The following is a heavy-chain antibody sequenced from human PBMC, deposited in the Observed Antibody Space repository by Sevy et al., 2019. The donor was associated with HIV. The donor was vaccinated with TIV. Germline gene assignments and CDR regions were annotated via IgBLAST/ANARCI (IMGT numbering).Heavy chain of an antibody. V-gene: IGHV3-30-3*01. J-gene: IGHJ3*02. CDR1: GFTFSNYV. Sequence: GGSLRLSCAASGFTFSNYVMHWVRQAPGKGLEWVTLISHDGSNKYYADSVKGRFTISRDNSKNTLYLQMNSLTTEDTALYYCARGKHWGHYDNSLYGELDIWGQGTMVTVSS. CDR2: ISHDGSNK. CDR3: ARGKHWGHYDNSLYGELDI. D-gene: IGHD3-22*01.